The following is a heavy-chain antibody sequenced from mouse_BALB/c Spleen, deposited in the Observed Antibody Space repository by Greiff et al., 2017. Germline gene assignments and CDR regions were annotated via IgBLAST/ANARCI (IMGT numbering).Heavy chain of an antibody. V-gene: IGHV1-9*01. CDR1: GYTFSSYW. J-gene: IGHJ2*01. Sequence: QVQLQQSGAELMKPGASVKISCKATGYTFSSYWIEWVKQRPGHGLEWIGEILPGSGSTNYNEKFKGKATFTADTSSNTAYMQLSSLTSEDSAVYYCARGNYRYDSPYYFDDWGQGTTLTVSS. D-gene: IGHD2-14*01. CDR3: ARGNYRYDSPYYFDD. CDR2: ILPGSGST.